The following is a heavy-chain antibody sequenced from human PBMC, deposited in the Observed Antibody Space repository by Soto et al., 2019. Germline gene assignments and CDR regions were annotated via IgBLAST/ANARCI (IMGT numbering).Heavy chain of an antibody. J-gene: IGHJ4*02. CDR2: IYFSGGT. CDR1: GGSISSSSFH. Sequence: SETLSLTCTVSGGSISSSSFHWGWLRQPPGKGLEWIGYIYFSGGTNYNPSLKSRVTISVDTSKNQFSLKLSSVTAADTAVYYCARESRSWYGSIWDYWGQGTLVTVSS. CDR3: ARESRSWYGSIWDY. D-gene: IGHD6-13*01. V-gene: IGHV4-39*07.